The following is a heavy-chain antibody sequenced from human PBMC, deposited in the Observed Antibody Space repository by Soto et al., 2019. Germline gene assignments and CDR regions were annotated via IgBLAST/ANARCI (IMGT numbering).Heavy chain of an antibody. D-gene: IGHD1-26*01. CDR1: GYTFTSYS. Sequence: QVQLVQSGGEVKKPGASVKVSCKASGYTFTSYSINWVRQAPGQGLEWMGWINTYNGDTKYAQRLQGRVTMTTDSSTSTASMGRRGLRPDAPAVYSCAREGRFGGTPSCSDLWGGAPWSLSPQ. CDR2: INTYNGDT. CDR3: AREGRFGGTPSCSDL. V-gene: IGHV1-18*01. J-gene: IGHJ2*01.